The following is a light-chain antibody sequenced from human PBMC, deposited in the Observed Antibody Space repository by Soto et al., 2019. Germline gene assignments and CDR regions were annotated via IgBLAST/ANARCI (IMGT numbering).Light chain of an antibody. CDR3: QQYDNYTLT. Sequence: IQRTQSASTLSASVGDRVTITCRASQSINNWLAWYQQKQGKAPKFLIYDASNLESGVPSRFSGSASGTEGTITISSLQTDDGSTYYCQQYDNYTLTFGGGTKVDIK. V-gene: IGKV1-5*01. CDR1: QSINNW. CDR2: DAS. J-gene: IGKJ4*01.